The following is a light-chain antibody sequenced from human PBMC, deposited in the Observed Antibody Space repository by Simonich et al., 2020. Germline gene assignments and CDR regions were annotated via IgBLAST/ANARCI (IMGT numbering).Light chain of an antibody. CDR1: SSDVGGYNY. J-gene: IGLJ3*02. CDR3: SSYTSSSTWV. V-gene: IGLV2-14*01. Sequence: QSALTQPPSASGSPGQSVTISCTGTSSDVGGYNYVSWYQQNPGKAPKLMIYDVSKRPSGVSNRFSGSKSGNTASRTISGLQAEDEADYYCSSYTSSSTWVFGGGTKLTVL. CDR2: DVS.